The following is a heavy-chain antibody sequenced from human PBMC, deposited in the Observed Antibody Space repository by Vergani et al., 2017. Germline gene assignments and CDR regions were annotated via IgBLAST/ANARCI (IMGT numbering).Heavy chain of an antibody. CDR1: GGTFSSYA. CDR3: ARTDYYGSGSYYMYYYYGMDV. D-gene: IGHD3-10*01. CDR2: IIPIFGTA. V-gene: IGHV1-69*01. J-gene: IGHJ6*02. Sequence: QVQLVQSGAEVKKPGSSVKVSCKASGGTFSSYAISWARQAPGQGLEWMGGIIPIFGTANYAQKFQGRVTITADESTSTAYMELSSLRSEDTAVYYCARTDYYGSGSYYMYYYYGMDVWGQGTTVTVSS.